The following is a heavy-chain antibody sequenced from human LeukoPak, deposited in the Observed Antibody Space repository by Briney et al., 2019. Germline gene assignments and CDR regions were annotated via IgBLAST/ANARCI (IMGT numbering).Heavy chain of an antibody. D-gene: IGHD6-25*01. CDR3: ARFYRGGAAGDY. CDR2: IYYSGST. V-gene: IGHV4-39*07. J-gene: IGHJ4*02. Sequence: SETLSLTCTVSGGSISSSSYYWGWIRQPPGKGLEWIGSIYYSGSTYYNPSLKSRVTISVDTSKNQFSLKLSSVTAADTAVYYCARFYRGGAAGDYWGQGTLVTVSS. CDR1: GGSISSSSYY.